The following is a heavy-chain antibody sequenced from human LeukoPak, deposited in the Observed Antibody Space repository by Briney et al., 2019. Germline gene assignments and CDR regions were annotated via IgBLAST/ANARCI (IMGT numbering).Heavy chain of an antibody. J-gene: IGHJ4*02. D-gene: IGHD3-16*01. Sequence: GGSLRPSCAASGFTFSSYGMNWVRQAPGKGLEWVAFIRDGSNKYYADSVKGRFTISRDNFKNTLYLQMNSLRVEDTAVYYCAKDWGVYFDYWGQGTLVTVSS. CDR2: IRDGSNK. CDR1: GFTFSSYG. CDR3: AKDWGVYFDY. V-gene: IGHV3-30*02.